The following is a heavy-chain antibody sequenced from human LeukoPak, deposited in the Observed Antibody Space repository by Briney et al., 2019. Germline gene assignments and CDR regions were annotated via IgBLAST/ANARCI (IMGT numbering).Heavy chain of an antibody. CDR1: GRSISSYY. CDR3: ARGRVSSSTWYSTYYYYFYMDV. CDR2: IYYSGST. D-gene: IGHD1-1*01. V-gene: IGHV4-59*01. Sequence: SETLSLTCTVSGRSISSYYWIWVRQPPAKGLEWSGYIYYSGSTNYNPSLRSRVTISVDTSKTQFSLKLSSVTAADTAVYFCARGRVSSSTWYSTYYYYFYMDVWGKGTTVTVSS. J-gene: IGHJ6*03.